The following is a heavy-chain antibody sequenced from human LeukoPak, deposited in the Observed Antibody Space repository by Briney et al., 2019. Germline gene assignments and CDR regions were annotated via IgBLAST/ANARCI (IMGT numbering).Heavy chain of an antibody. V-gene: IGHV3-53*01. CDR1: GFTVSSNY. CDR2: IYSGGST. D-gene: IGHD1-26*01. J-gene: IGHJ6*03. Sequence: SGGSLRLSCAASGFTVSSNYMSWVRQAPGKGLEWVSVIYSGGSTYYADSVKGRFTISRDNSKNTLYLQMNSLRAEDTAVYYCARDRGGSYPDHMDVWGKGTTVTVSS. CDR3: ARDRGGSYPDHMDV.